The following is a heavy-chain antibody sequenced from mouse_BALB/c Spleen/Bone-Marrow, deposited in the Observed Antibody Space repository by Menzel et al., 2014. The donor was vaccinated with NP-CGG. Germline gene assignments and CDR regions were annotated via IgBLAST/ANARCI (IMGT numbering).Heavy chain of an antibody. CDR3: ARWLLGYAMDY. Sequence: QVQLQQSGAELVKPGASVKPSCKASGYTFTSYWMHWVKQRPGQGLEWIGEIDPSDSYTNYNQKFKGKATLTVDKSSSTAYVQLSSLTSEDSAVYYCARWLLGYAMDYWGQGTSVTVSS. V-gene: IGHV1-69*02. CDR2: IDPSDSYT. D-gene: IGHD2-3*01. J-gene: IGHJ4*01. CDR1: GYTFTSYW.